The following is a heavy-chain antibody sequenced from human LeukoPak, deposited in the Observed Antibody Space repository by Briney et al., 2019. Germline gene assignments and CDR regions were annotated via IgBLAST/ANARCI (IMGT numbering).Heavy chain of an antibody. D-gene: IGHD2-15*01. J-gene: IGHJ4*02. CDR2: IYTDGST. Sequence: PGGSLRLSCAASRFTVSRNYMSWLGQAPGKGLEWVSVIYTDGSTYYADSVKGRFTISRDNSKNTVYLQMSSLRADDTAVYYCARDLDCSGDNCPFDYWGQGTPVTVSS. CDR1: RFTVSRNY. V-gene: IGHV3-53*01. CDR3: ARDLDCSGDNCPFDY.